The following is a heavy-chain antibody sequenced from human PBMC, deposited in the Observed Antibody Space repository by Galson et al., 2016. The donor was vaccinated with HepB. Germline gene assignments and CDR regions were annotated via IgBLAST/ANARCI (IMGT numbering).Heavy chain of an antibody. CDR3: AGRYYCDNSAYAFDI. CDR1: GGTFSSYA. J-gene: IGHJ3*02. Sequence: SVKVSCKASGGTFSSYAISWVRQAPGQGLEWMGGIIPIFGAANYAQKFQGRVTITADESTSTAYMELSSLRSEDTAVFYCAGRYYCDNSAYAFDIWGQGTMVTVSS. CDR2: IIPIFGAA. D-gene: IGHD3-22*01. V-gene: IGHV1-69*13.